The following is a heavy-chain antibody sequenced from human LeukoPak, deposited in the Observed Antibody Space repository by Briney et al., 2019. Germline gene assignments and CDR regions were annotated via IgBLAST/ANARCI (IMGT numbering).Heavy chain of an antibody. Sequence: PSETLSLTCTVSGYSISSGYYWGWIRQPPGKGLEWIGSIYHSGSTYYNPSLKSRVTISVDTSKNQFSLKLSSVTAADTAVYYCARICSGGSCHPLVEYGMDVWGQGTTVTVSS. J-gene: IGHJ6*02. CDR2: IYHSGST. D-gene: IGHD2-15*01. V-gene: IGHV4-38-2*02. CDR1: GYSISSGYY. CDR3: ARICSGGSCHPLVEYGMDV.